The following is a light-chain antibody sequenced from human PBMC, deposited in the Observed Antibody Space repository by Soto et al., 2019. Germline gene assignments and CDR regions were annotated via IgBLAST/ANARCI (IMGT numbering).Light chain of an antibody. CDR1: QSISGY. Sequence: EIVLTQSPATLSLSPGERATLSCRASQSISGYLAWYQQKPGQAPRLLIYGASTRATGIPDRFSGSGSGTEFTLTISSLQSEDFAVYYCQHYNNWLGTFGGGTKVEIK. CDR3: QHYNNWLGT. V-gene: IGKV3-15*01. J-gene: IGKJ4*01. CDR2: GAS.